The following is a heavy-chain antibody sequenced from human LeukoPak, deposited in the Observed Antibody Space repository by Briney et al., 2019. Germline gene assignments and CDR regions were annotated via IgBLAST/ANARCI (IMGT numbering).Heavy chain of an antibody. J-gene: IGHJ4*02. D-gene: IGHD3-16*01. CDR3: ARPWGTSPSD. V-gene: IGHV4-59*01. CDR2: ISNSGST. Sequence: SETLSHTCSVSGGSISRYYWSWIRQPPGKGLEWIGYISNSGSTSYNPSLKSRVTISVDASKNQFSLKLTSVTAADTAVYYCARPWGTSPSDWGQGTLVTVSS. CDR1: GGSISRYY.